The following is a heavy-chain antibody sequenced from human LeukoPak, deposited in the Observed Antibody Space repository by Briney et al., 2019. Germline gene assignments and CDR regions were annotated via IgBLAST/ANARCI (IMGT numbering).Heavy chain of an antibody. V-gene: IGHV3-23*01. D-gene: IGHD2-2*01. CDR3: ATSRQYCSSTSCSAFDD. CDR1: GFTFSSYA. CDR2: SCGSGGTT. Sequence: AGGSLRLSCAASGFTFSSYAMSWVRQAPGKGLEWVSASCGSGGTTYFADSVEGRFTVSRDFSKDTLYLQMDSLRAEDTAVYYCATSRQYCSSTSCSAFDDWGQGTLVTVSS. J-gene: IGHJ4*02.